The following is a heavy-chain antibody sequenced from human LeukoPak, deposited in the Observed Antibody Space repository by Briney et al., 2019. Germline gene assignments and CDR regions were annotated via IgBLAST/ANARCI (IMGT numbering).Heavy chain of an antibody. CDR2: ISASGVST. Sequence: GGSLRLSCAASGFTFSSYAVSWVRQAPGTGLEWVSTISASGVSTYFADSVKGRFTISRDNSKNTLYLQMNSLTAEDTAVYYCAKDLGFRGASGYWGQGTLVTVSS. CDR3: AKDLGFRGASGY. D-gene: IGHD3-10*01. CDR1: GFTFSSYA. J-gene: IGHJ4*02. V-gene: IGHV3-23*01.